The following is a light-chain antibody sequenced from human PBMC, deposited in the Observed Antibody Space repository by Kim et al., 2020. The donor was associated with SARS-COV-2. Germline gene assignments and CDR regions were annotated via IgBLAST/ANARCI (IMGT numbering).Light chain of an antibody. CDR1: KVGGNI. V-gene: IGLV3-1*01. CDR2: QDT. CDR3: QAWNSSTAV. J-gene: IGLJ7*01. Sequence: PEPASRFPCSGDKVGGNIASWYQQNPGQPPVLVILQDTNRHAGIPERFSGSNSGNTATLTIGATQAMDEADYYCQAWNSSTAVFGGGTQLTVL.